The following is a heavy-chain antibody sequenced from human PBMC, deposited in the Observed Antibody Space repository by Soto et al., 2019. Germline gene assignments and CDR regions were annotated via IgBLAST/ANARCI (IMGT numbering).Heavy chain of an antibody. V-gene: IGHV4-59*08. J-gene: IGHJ6*03. CDR2: IYYSGST. Sequence: SETLSLTCTVSGGSISSYYWSWIRQPPGKGLEWIGYIYYSGSTNYNPSLKSRVTISVDTSKNQFSPKLSSVTAADTAVYYCARKGYYMDVWGKGTTVTVSS. CDR3: ARKGYYMDV. CDR1: GGSISSYY.